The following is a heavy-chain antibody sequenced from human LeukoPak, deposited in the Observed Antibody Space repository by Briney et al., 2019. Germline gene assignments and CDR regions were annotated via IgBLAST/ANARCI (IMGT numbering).Heavy chain of an antibody. J-gene: IGHJ5*02. CDR3: ARRRDYDSSGYYHNWFDP. CDR1: GYTFTSYG. Sequence: ASVKVSCKASGYTFTSYGISWVRQAPGQGLEWMGWISAYNGNTNYAQKLQGRVTMTTDTSTSTAYMELRSPRSDDTAVYYCARRRDYDSSGYYHNWFDPWGQGTLVTVSS. V-gene: IGHV1-18*01. CDR2: ISAYNGNT. D-gene: IGHD3-22*01.